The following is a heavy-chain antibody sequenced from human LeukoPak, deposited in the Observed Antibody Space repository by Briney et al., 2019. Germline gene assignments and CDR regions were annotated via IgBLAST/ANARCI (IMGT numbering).Heavy chain of an antibody. J-gene: IGHJ4*02. V-gene: IGHV1-8*01. D-gene: IGHD4-17*01. Sequence: ASVKGSRKASGYTFTSYDINCVRQATGQGLEWRGGMKPDSGNTGYPQKFQGRVTMTRDTSKSTAYMELSSLRSEDTAVYYCTKGPRGAYTKAENWGQGTLVIVSS. CDR3: TKGPRGAYTKAEN. CDR1: GYTFTSYD. CDR2: MKPDSGNT.